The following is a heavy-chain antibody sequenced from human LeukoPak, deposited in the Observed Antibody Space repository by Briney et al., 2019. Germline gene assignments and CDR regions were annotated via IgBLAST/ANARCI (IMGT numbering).Heavy chain of an antibody. CDR3: ARDHRGYSYGSEQYHYYYMDV. D-gene: IGHD5-18*01. CDR2: ISSSRSTI. Sequence: PGGSLRLSCAASGFTFSSYGMHWVRKAPGKGLEWVSYISSSRSTIYYADSVKGRFTISRDNAKNSLDLQMNSLRAEDTAVYYCARDHRGYSYGSEQYHYYYMDVWGKGTTVTVSS. J-gene: IGHJ6*03. CDR1: GFTFSSYG. V-gene: IGHV3-48*01.